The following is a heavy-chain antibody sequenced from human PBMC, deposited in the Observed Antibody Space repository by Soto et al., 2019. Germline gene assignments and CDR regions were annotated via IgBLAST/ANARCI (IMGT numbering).Heavy chain of an antibody. CDR2: INWNGGST. D-gene: IGHD4-17*01. CDR1: GFTFDDYG. J-gene: IGHJ3*02. Sequence: EVQLVESGGGVVRPGGSLRLSCAASGFTFDDYGMSWVRQAPGKGLEWVSGINWNGGSTGYADSVKGRFTISRDNAKNSLYLQMNSRRAEDTALYHCARAPGDYWSDAFDIWGQGTMVTVSS. V-gene: IGHV3-20*01. CDR3: ARAPGDYWSDAFDI.